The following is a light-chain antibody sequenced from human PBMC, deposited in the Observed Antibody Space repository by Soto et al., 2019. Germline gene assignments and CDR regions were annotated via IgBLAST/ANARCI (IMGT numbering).Light chain of an antibody. Sequence: QSALTQPASVSGSPGQSFTISCTGTSSDVGAYHSVSWYQQHPGKAPKLIIFDVSNRPSGVSDRFSGSKSGNTASLTISGLQAEYEADYYCSSFTDTGTVMFVGGTKLTVL. CDR2: DVS. J-gene: IGLJ3*02. CDR3: SSFTDTGTVM. CDR1: SSDVGAYHS. V-gene: IGLV2-14*03.